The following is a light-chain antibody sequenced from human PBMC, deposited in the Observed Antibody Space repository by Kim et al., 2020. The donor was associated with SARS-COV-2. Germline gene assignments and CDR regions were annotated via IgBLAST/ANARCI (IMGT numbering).Light chain of an antibody. CDR1: PDISTW. CDR2: EAS. Sequence: ATVGDRITIPCRAKPDISTWLGWYQQNPGRAPKVLIYEASNLQSGVPSRFSGSGSGTDFTLTINSLQPEDFATYYCQQHHGFPLTFGRGTKVDIK. CDR3: QQHHGFPLT. J-gene: IGKJ4*01. V-gene: IGKV1D-12*01.